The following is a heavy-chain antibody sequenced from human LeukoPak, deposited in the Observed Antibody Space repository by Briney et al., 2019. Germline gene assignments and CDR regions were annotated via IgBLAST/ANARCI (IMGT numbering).Heavy chain of an antibody. CDR3: ARDYYDSSGYYYGIHDY. J-gene: IGHJ4*02. CDR2: INHSGST. CDR1: GGSFSGYY. D-gene: IGHD3-22*01. Sequence: SETLSLTCAVYGGSFSGYYWSWLRQPPGKGLEWIGEINHSGSTNYNPSLKSRGTISVDTSKNQFSLKLGSVTAADTAVYYCARDYYDSSGYYYGIHDYWGQGTLVTVSS. V-gene: IGHV4-34*01.